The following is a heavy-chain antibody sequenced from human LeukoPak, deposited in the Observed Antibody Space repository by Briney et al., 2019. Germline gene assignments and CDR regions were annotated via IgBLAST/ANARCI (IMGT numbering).Heavy chain of an antibody. D-gene: IGHD3-3*01. Sequence: GGSLRLSCVASEFSFSTYSMNWVRQAPGKGLEWVSAISGSGGSTYYADSVKGRFTISRDNSKNTLYLQMNSLRAEDTAVYYCAKDPNTIFGVADNWFDPWGQGTLVTVSS. CDR1: EFSFSTYS. CDR2: ISGSGGST. V-gene: IGHV3-23*01. J-gene: IGHJ5*02. CDR3: AKDPNTIFGVADNWFDP.